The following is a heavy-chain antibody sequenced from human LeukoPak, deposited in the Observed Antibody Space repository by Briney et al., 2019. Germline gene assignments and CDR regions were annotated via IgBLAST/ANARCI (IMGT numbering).Heavy chain of an antibody. CDR2: IKKDGSEK. V-gene: IGHV3-7*01. Sequence: ETLSLTCTVSGGSMSTYYWSWIRQPPGKGLEWVAKIKKDGSEKYYVDSVKGRFTISRDNAKNSLYLQMNSLRAEDTAVYYCARLSGDQGGTLGYWGQGTLVTVSS. CDR1: GGSMSTYY. D-gene: IGHD1-26*01. J-gene: IGHJ4*02. CDR3: ARLSGDQGGTLGY.